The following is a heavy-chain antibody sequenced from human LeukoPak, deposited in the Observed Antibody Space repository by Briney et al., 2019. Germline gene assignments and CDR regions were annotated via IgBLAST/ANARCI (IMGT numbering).Heavy chain of an antibody. J-gene: IGHJ5*02. CDR2: ISWNSGSI. V-gene: IGHV3-9*01. D-gene: IGHD6-13*01. CDR1: GFTFDDYA. CDR3: AKELDSSSWYWFDP. Sequence: PGRSLRLSCAASGFTFDDYAMPWVRQAPGKGLEWVSGISWNSGSIGYADSVKGRFTISRDNAKNSLYLQMNSLRAEDTALYYCAKELDSSSWYWFDPWGQGTLVTVSS.